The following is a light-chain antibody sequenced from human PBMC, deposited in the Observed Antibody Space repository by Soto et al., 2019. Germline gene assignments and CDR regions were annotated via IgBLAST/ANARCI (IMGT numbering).Light chain of an antibody. CDR1: NSDVGGYNF. V-gene: IGLV2-14*01. J-gene: IGLJ1*01. CDR2: DVT. Sequence: QSTLTQPAFVSGSPGQSITISCTGTNSDVGGYNFVSWYQQHPGKVPKLMIYDVTNRPLGVSNRFSGSKSGNTASLTISGLQAEDEADYYCSSYTSSSTLVFGTGTKLTVL. CDR3: SSYTSSSTLV.